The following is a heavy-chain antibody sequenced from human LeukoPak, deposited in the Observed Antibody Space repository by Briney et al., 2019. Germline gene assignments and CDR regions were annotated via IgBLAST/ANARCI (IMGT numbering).Heavy chain of an antibody. Sequence: GGSLRLSCAASGFTVSDIYMGWVRQAPGKGLEWVSVLYRGGSTYYADSVKGQFTISRDNAKNSLYLQMNSLRAEDTAVYYCARVSYYYYMDVWGKGTTVTVSS. V-gene: IGHV3-53*01. CDR1: GFTVSDIY. CDR2: LYRGGST. J-gene: IGHJ6*03. CDR3: ARVSYYYYMDV.